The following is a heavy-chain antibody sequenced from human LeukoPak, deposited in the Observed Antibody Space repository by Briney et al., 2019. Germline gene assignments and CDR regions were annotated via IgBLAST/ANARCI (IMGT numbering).Heavy chain of an antibody. V-gene: IGHV3-66*01. J-gene: IGHJ4*02. Sequence: GGSLRLSCAASGFTVSSNYMSWVRQAPGKGLEWVSVIYSGGSTYYADSVKGRFTISRDNSKNTLYLQMNSLRAEDTAVYYCARDPGGYYDSSGYSHFDYWDQGTLVTVSS. CDR1: GFTVSSNY. CDR3: ARDPGGYYDSSGYSHFDY. CDR2: IYSGGST. D-gene: IGHD3-22*01.